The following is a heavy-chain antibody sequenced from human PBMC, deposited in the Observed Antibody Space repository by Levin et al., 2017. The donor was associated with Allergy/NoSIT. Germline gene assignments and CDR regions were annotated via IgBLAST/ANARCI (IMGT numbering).Heavy chain of an antibody. Sequence: LPGGSLRLSCVASGFTFSTSAMTWVRQAPGKGLEWVSAITLNGLSPYYAGSVKGRFTISRDNSKSTLYLQMNSLRADDTAIYYCARGSPLGSRWYYPFDSWGQGTLVTVSS. CDR2: ITLNGLSP. D-gene: IGHD6-13*01. CDR3: ARGSPLGSRWYYPFDS. V-gene: IGHV3-23*01. J-gene: IGHJ4*02. CDR1: GFTFSTSA.